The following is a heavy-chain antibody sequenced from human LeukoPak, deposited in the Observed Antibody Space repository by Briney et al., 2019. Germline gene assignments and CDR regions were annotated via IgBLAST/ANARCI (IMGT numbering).Heavy chain of an antibody. CDR2: IKQDGSEK. D-gene: IGHD2-15*01. V-gene: IGHV3-7*01. CDR3: SGGGYYYYMDV. Sequence: GGSLRLSCVASGFTFDNYRMGWVRQAPGKGLEWVANIKQDGSEKFYVDSLKGRFTVSRDNTKDTLYLQMNSLRAEDTAVYYCSGGGYYYYMDVWGKGTTVTVSS. CDR1: GFTFDNYR. J-gene: IGHJ6*03.